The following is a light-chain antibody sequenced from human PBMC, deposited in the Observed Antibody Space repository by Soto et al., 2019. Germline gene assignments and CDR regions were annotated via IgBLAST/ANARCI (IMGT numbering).Light chain of an antibody. CDR1: QSVSSD. V-gene: IGKV3-11*01. J-gene: IGKJ4*01. Sequence: EIVLTQSPATLSLSPGERATLSCRPSQSVSSDLAWYQQKPGQAPRLLIYDASNRATGIPARFSGSGSGTDFTLTISSLGPEDFAVYYCQQRSNWPLTFGGGTKVEMK. CDR2: DAS. CDR3: QQRSNWPLT.